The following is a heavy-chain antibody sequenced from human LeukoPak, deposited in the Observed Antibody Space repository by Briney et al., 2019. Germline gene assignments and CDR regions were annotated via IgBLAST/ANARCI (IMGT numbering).Heavy chain of an antibody. CDR1: GGSFSGYY. J-gene: IGHJ4*02. CDR3: ARVPGMGIWFGSSYYFDY. CDR2: INHSGST. Sequence: KPSETLSLTCAVYGGSFSGYYWSWIRQPPGKGLEWIGEINHSGSTNYNPSLKSRVTISVDTSKNQFSLKLSSVTAADTAVYYCARVPGMGIWFGSSYYFDYWGQGTLVTVSS. D-gene: IGHD3-10*01. V-gene: IGHV4-34*01.